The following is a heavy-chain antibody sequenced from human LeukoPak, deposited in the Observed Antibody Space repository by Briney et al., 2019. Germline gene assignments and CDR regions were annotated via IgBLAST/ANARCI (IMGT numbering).Heavy chain of an antibody. J-gene: IGHJ5*02. V-gene: IGHV4-61*02. CDR3: ARGTSSWYAYNWFDP. CDR2: IYTSGST. Sequence: PSQTLSLSCTVSGGSISSGSYYWSWIRQPAGKGLEWIRRIYTSGSTNYNPSLKSRVTISVDTSTNQFSLKLSSVTAADTAVYYCARGTSSWYAYNWFDPWGQGTLVTVSS. CDR1: GGSISSGSYY. D-gene: IGHD6-13*01.